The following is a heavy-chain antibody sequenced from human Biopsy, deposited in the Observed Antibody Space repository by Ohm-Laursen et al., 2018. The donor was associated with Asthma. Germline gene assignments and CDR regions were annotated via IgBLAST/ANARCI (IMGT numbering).Heavy chain of an antibody. Sequence: EASVKVSCKISGYSFTDFSMHWVRQAPGQGLEWMGGHDPEEGGTVNARRFQGRVTMTEDTSTDTAYMELSSLSSDDTAVYYCASVFPKDYERYSLQFWGQGTLVTVSS. D-gene: IGHD5-18*01. V-gene: IGHV1-24*01. J-gene: IGHJ4*02. CDR2: HDPEEGGT. CDR3: ASVFPKDYERYSLQF. CDR1: GYSFTDFS.